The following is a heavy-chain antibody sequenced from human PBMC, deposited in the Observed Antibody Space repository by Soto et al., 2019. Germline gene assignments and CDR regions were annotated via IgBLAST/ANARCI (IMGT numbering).Heavy chain of an antibody. CDR2: IYYSGST. V-gene: IGHV4-59*12. CDR1: GGSISSYY. D-gene: IGHD6-13*01. CDR3: AKDLSSSWYNLPFDY. Sequence: SETLSLTCTVSGGSISSYYWSWIRQPPGKGLEWIGYIYYSGSTNYNPSLKSRVSISVDTSMNQFSLKLSSVTAADTVVYYCAKDLSSSWYNLPFDYWGQGTLVTVSS. J-gene: IGHJ4*02.